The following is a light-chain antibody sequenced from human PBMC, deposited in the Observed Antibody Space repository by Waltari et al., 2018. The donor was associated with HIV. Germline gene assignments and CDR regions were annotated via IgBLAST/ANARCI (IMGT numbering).Light chain of an antibody. Sequence: DIQMTQSPSSLSASVGDRVTITCRASQSISSYLNWYQQKPGKAPKLLIYAASSLQSGGPSRCSGSGSGTDFTLTISSLQPEDFATYYCQQSYSTPQTFGGGTKVEIK. CDR3: QQSYSTPQT. V-gene: IGKV1-39*01. CDR2: AAS. J-gene: IGKJ4*01. CDR1: QSISSY.